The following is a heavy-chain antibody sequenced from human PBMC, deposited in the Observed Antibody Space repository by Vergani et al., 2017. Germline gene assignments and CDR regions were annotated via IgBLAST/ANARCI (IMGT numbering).Heavy chain of an antibody. J-gene: IGHJ3*01. CDR1: GFDFSSYI. Sequence: QLVESGGGWVQPGGSLRLSCVVSGFDFSSYIMNWVRQAPGKGLEWVSFVSTGTKSQSDAESAKGRFTISRDSAKNSLYLQMDSLRAEDTAVYYCAGEYSSTSGRAFDFWGQGTKVTVSS. D-gene: IGHD2-2*01. CDR2: VSTGTKSQ. V-gene: IGHV3-48*01. CDR3: AGEYSSTSGRAFDF.